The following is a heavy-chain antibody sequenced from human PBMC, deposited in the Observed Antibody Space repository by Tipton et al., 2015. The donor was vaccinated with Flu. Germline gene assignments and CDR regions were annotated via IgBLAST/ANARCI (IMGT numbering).Heavy chain of an antibody. J-gene: IGHJ4*02. CDR1: GGSIGSGTHY. Sequence: TLSLTCSVSGGSIGSGTHYWSWVRQPAGKGLEWIGRIYTNGDTYYNPSLKSRVTISVDTSKNQFSLKLSSVTAADTAVYYCARVAHNWNYSIDYWGQGTLVTVSS. CDR2: IYTNGDT. CDR3: ARVAHNWNYSIDY. D-gene: IGHD1-7*01. V-gene: IGHV4-61*02.